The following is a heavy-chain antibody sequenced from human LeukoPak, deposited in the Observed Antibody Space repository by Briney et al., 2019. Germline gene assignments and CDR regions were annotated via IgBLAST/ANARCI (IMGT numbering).Heavy chain of an antibody. CDR3: ARSYDTNFDY. J-gene: IGHJ4*02. D-gene: IGHD3-3*01. V-gene: IGHV4-59*01. CDR1: GGSIRSYY. Sequence: PSETLSLTCTVSGGSIRSYYWSWIRHPPGKGLEWIGYIYFSGSTSYNPSLKSRVTISVDRSKNQFSLKLSSVAAADTAVYYCARSYDTNFDYWGQGTLVTVSS. CDR2: IYFSGST.